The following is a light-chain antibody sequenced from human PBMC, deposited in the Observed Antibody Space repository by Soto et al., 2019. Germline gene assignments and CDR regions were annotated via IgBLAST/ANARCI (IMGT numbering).Light chain of an antibody. CDR3: QNCFTVPYT. V-gene: IGKV1-39*01. J-gene: IGKJ2*01. CDR2: AAS. CDR1: QTISSF. Sequence: DIQMTQSPSSLSASVGDRVTITCRASQTISSFLNWYQQKPGKAPKRLIYAASSLQSGVPSRFSGSGSGTEFTLTISSLQPEDIGTYYCQNCFTVPYTFGQGTKVDIK.